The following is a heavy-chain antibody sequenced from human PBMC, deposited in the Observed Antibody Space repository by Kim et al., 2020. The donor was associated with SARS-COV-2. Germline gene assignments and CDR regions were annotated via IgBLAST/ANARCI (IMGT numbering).Heavy chain of an antibody. Sequence: KLQGRVTMTTDTSTSTAYMELRSLRSDDTAVYYCARDQWSSGYPRDPFDYWGQGTLVTVSS. V-gene: IGHV1-18*01. D-gene: IGHD3-22*01. CDR3: ARDQWSSGYPRDPFDY. J-gene: IGHJ4*02.